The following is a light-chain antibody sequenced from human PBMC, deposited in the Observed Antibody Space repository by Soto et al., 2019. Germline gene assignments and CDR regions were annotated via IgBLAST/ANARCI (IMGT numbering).Light chain of an antibody. Sequence: NFMLTQPHSVSESPGKTVTISCTRSRGSIASNYVQWYQQRPGSSPTTVIYEDNRRPSGVPDRFSCAIDSATNSASPTTAGQKNEEEADYCCPSYDSSNQVFGAGTKLTVL. V-gene: IGLV6-57*01. CDR3: PSYDSSNQV. CDR1: RGSIASNY. CDR2: EDN. J-gene: IGLJ2*01.